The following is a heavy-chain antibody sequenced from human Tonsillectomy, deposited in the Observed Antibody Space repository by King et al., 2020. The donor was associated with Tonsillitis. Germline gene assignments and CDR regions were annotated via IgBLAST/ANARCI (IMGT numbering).Heavy chain of an antibody. V-gene: IGHV3-33*05. CDR2: ISFDGSNK. D-gene: IGHD6-19*01. J-gene: IGHJ4*02. Sequence: VQLVESGGGVVQPGRSLSLSCAASGFSFSSNGMHWVRQAPGKGLEWVAVISFDGSNKNYADSVKGRFTISRDNSNNTLFLHMNSLRAEDTAVYYCAREGLYSSGWGIDYWGQGALLSVSS. CDR3: AREGLYSSGWGIDY. CDR1: GFSFSSNG.